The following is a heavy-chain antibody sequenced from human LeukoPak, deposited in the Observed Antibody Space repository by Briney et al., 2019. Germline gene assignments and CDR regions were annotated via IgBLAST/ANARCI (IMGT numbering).Heavy chain of an antibody. V-gene: IGHV3-21*01. J-gene: IGHJ4*02. CDR2: ISSSSSYI. Sequence: XPXXXXEWFSSISSSSSYIYYADSVKGRFTISRDNAKNSLYLQMNSLRAEDTAVYYCARGGDGYNNVDYWGQGTLVTVSS. D-gene: IGHD5-24*01. CDR3: ARGGDGYNNVDY.